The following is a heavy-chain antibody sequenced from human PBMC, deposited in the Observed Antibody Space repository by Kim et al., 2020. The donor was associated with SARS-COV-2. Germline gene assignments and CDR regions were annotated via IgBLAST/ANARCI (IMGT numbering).Heavy chain of an antibody. J-gene: IGHJ4*02. CDR1: GGSLIGYY. CDR2: VTHGGST. V-gene: IGHV4-34*01. D-gene: IGHD3-22*01. CDR3: ARALDSIGFYN. Sequence: SETLSLTCAVSGGSLIGYYWAWIRQIPGKGLEWIGEVTHGGSTNSSPSLKDRVSISVDMAKRQFSLKLASVTAAGTGVYFCARALDSIGFYNWGQGTPVTVSS.